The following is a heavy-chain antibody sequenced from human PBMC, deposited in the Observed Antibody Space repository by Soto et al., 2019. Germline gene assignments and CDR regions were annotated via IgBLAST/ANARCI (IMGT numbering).Heavy chain of an antibody. V-gene: IGHV4-30-4*01. D-gene: IGHD1-26*01. CDR1: GGSISSGDYY. CDR2: IYYSGST. CDR3: ARDSSLELYYYYGMDV. J-gene: IGHJ6*02. Sequence: PSETLSLTCTVSGGSISSGDYYWSWIRQPPGKGLEWIGYIYYSGSTYYNPSLKSRVTISVDTSKNQFSLKLSSVTAADTAVYYCARDSSLELYYYYGMDVWGQGTTVTVSS.